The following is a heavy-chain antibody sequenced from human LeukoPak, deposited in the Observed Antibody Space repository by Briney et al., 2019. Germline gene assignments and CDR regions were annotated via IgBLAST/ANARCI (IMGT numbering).Heavy chain of an antibody. D-gene: IGHD3-10*01. CDR1: GFSVNSNY. CDR3: TVRVPII. Sequence: GRSLRLSCAASGFSVNSNYMSWVRQAPGKGLECVSVIHSGGSTYYADSVKGRFTISRDNSKNTLYLQMNSLRAEDTAVYYCTVRVPIIWGQGTMVTVSS. V-gene: IGHV3-66*01. J-gene: IGHJ3*02. CDR2: IHSGGST.